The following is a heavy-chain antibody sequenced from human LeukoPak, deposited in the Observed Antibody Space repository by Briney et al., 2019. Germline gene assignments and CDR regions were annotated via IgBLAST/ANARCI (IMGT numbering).Heavy chain of an antibody. Sequence: PGGSLRLSCAASGFTFNNDWMSWVRQAPGKGLEWVANIKQDGSEKNYVDSVKGRFTISRDNAKKSLHLQMNSLRTEDTAVYYCAREGRTPATAIGPHDYWGQGTLVTVSS. D-gene: IGHD2-2*02. V-gene: IGHV3-7*01. J-gene: IGHJ4*02. CDR2: IKQDGSEK. CDR1: GFTFNNDW. CDR3: AREGRTPATAIGPHDY.